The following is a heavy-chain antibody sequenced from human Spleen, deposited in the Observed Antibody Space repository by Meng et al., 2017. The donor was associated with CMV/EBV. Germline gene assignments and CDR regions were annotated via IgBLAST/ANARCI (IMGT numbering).Heavy chain of an antibody. V-gene: IGHV4-59*01. J-gene: IGHJ6*02. CDR2: IYYSRST. CDR1: GGSISSYY. CDR3: AREGGSSDGSYYYGMDV. Sequence: SETLSLTCTVSGGSISSYYWSWIRQPPGKGLEWIGYIYYSRSTNYNPSLKSRVTISVDTSKNQFSLKLSSVTAADTAVYYCAREGGSSDGSYYYGMDVWGQGTTVTVSS. D-gene: IGHD1-1*01.